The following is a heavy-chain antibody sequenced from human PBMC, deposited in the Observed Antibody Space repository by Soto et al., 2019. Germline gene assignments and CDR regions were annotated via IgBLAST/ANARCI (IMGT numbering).Heavy chain of an antibody. CDR3: ARASRYYWNYMMY. CDR1: GYTFSNDA. Sequence: QVQLVQSGAEVKKPGASVKVSCKASGYTFSNDAITWVRQAPGQGLEWMGWVSAYNGSTNYAQKFKGRVTMTTDTFTSTAYMEIRSLRYDDTAVYFCARASRYYWNYMMYWGQGTLVTVSS. J-gene: IGHJ4*02. D-gene: IGHD1-7*01. CDR2: VSAYNGST. V-gene: IGHV1-18*01.